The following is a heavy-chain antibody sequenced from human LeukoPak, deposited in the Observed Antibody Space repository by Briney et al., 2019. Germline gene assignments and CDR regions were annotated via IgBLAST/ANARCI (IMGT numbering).Heavy chain of an antibody. D-gene: IGHD3-16*01. CDR2: INHSGST. J-gene: IGHJ4*02. Sequence: SETLSLTCAVYGGSFSGYYWSWIRQPPGKGLEWIGEINHSGSTNYNPSLKSRVIISVDTSKNQFSLKLSSVTAADTAVYYCARGGGVFDYWGQGTLVTVSS. CDR3: ARGGGVFDY. V-gene: IGHV4-34*01. CDR1: GGSFSGYY.